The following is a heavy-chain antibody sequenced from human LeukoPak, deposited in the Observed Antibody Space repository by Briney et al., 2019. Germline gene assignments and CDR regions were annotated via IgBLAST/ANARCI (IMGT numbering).Heavy chain of an antibody. D-gene: IGHD2-21*02. CDR3: ACLPLYWGGDCSGY. Sequence: GASVKVSRKASGYTFTSYAMSWVRQAPGQGLEWMGWINTNTGNPTYAQGFTGRFVFSLDTSVSTAYLQISSLKAEDTAVYYCACLPLYWGGDCSGYGGRGTLVPVS. V-gene: IGHV7-4-1*02. CDR1: GYTFTSYA. CDR2: INTNTGNP. J-gene: IGHJ4*02.